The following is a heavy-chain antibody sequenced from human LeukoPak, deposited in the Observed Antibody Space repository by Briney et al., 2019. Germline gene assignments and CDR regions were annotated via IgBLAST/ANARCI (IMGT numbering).Heavy chain of an antibody. Sequence: EGSLRLSCAASGLTFSDYYMSWIRQAPGKGLEWVSYISSSGSTIYYADSVKGRFTISRDNAKNSLYLQMNSLRAEDTAVYYCARGGPYSNYGYFQHWGQGTLVTVSS. D-gene: IGHD4-11*01. CDR2: ISSSGSTI. CDR1: GLTFSDYY. CDR3: ARGGPYSNYGYFQH. J-gene: IGHJ1*01. V-gene: IGHV3-11*04.